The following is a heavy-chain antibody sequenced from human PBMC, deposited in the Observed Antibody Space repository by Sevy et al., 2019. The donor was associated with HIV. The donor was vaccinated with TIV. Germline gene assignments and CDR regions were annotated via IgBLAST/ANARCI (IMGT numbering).Heavy chain of an antibody. CDR2: FDPEDGET. D-gene: IGHD3-22*01. J-gene: IGHJ4*02. CDR3: ATTKDCYDNNSDPFDY. Sequence: ATVKVSCKVSGYTLTKLSMHWVRQAPGKGLEWMGSFDPEDGETIHGQRFQGRLSMTEDTSTETAYMELSSLSSEDTAVYYCATTKDCYDNNSDPFDYWGQGSLVTVSS. V-gene: IGHV1-24*01. CDR1: GYTLTKLS.